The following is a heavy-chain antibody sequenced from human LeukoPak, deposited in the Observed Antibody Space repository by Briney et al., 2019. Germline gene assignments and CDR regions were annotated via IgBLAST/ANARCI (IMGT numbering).Heavy chain of an antibody. D-gene: IGHD3-10*01. Sequence: GESLKISCKASGYSFITYWIGWVRQMPGKGPEWMGIIYPGDSDTRYSPSFQGQVTISADKSISTAYLQWSSLKASDTAMYYCARSVGTYDYSPQHWGQGSLVTVSS. CDR3: ARSVGTYDYSPQH. J-gene: IGHJ1*01. V-gene: IGHV5-51*01. CDR1: GYSFITYW. CDR2: IYPGDSDT.